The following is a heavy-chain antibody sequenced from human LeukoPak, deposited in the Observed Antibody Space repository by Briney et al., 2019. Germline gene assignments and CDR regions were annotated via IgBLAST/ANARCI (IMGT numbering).Heavy chain of an antibody. CDR3: AHNYGSGSWHYFDY. V-gene: IGHV2-5*02. CDR2: IYWDDDK. CDR1: GFSLSTGGVG. D-gene: IGHD3-10*01. J-gene: IGHJ4*02. Sequence: EPGPTLVQPPQTLTLTCTFSGFSLSTGGVGVGWIRQPPGKALEWLSLIYWDDDKRYRPSLKSRRTISQDTSKIQVVLTMTNMDPVDTATYYCAHNYGSGSWHYFDYWGQGTLVTVSS.